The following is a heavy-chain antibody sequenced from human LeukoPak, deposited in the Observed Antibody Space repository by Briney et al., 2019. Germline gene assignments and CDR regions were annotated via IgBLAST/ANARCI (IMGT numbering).Heavy chain of an antibody. CDR3: AKRARFGELSG. Sequence: GGSLRLSCAASGFTFSSYWMHGVRQAPGKGLVWVSRINSDGSSTSYADSVKGRFTISRDNSKNTSYLQMNSLRAEDTAVYYCAKRARFGELSGWGQGTLVTVSS. CDR2: INSDGSST. D-gene: IGHD3-10*01. CDR1: GFTFSSYW. V-gene: IGHV3-74*01. J-gene: IGHJ4*02.